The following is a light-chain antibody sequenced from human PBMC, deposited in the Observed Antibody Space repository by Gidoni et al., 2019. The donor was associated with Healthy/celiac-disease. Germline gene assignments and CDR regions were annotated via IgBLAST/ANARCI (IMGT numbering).Light chain of an antibody. CDR1: SSNIGRNT. CDR2: NKK. Sequence: SVLTQPPSASGTPGPRVTISCSGSSSNIGRNTVNWNQQLPGTAPKLLIYNKKQRPSGVPDRFSGSKSGTSASLAISGLQSEDEADYYCASWDDSLSGWVFGGGTKLTVL. V-gene: IGLV1-44*01. J-gene: IGLJ3*02. CDR3: ASWDDSLSGWV.